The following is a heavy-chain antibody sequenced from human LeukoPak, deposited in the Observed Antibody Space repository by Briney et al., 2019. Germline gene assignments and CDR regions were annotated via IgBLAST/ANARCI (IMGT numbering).Heavy chain of an antibody. CDR2: ILSDGSKE. CDR3: AKDSGSYSRYYYYMDV. J-gene: IGHJ6*03. D-gene: IGHD1-26*01. Sequence: GGSLRLSCAASGFTFSSYGMHWVRQAPGKGLEWVAVILSDGSKEFYTDSVKGRFTISRDNSKNTLYLQMNSLRAEDTAVYYCAKDSGSYSRYYYYMDVRGKGTTVTVSS. V-gene: IGHV3-30*02. CDR1: GFTFSSYG.